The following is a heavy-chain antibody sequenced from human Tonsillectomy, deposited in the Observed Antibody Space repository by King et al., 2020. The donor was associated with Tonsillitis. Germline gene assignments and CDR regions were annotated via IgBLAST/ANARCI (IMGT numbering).Heavy chain of an antibody. V-gene: IGHV3-30*04. J-gene: IGHJ6*02. Sequence: VQLVESGGGVVQPGRSLRLSCAASGFTFSTYAMDWVRQAPGKGLEWVAVISYDGSNTYYADSVKGRFTISRDNSKNTLYLQMNSLRAEDTAVYYCAGDRYCSGGSCFYYYYGMDVWGLGTTVTVSS. D-gene: IGHD2-15*01. CDR1: GFTFSTYA. CDR3: AGDRYCSGGSCFYYYYGMDV. CDR2: ISYDGSNT.